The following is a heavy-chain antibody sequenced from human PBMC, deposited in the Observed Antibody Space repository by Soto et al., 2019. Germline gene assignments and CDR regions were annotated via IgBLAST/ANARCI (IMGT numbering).Heavy chain of an antibody. J-gene: IGHJ6*02. D-gene: IGHD6-6*01. CDR2: ISYDGSNK. Sequence: GGSLRLSCAASGFTFRSYAMHWVRQAPGKGLEWVAVISYDGSNKYYADSVKGRFTISRDNSKNTLYLQMNSLRAEDTAVYYCARDRAGLGLAARNYYYYYGMDVWGQGTTVTVSS. CDR1: GFTFRSYA. V-gene: IGHV3-30-3*01. CDR3: ARDRAGLGLAARNYYYYYGMDV.